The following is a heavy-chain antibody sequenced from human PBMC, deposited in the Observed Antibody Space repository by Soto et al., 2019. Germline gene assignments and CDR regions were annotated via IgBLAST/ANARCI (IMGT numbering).Heavy chain of an antibody. CDR2: IDPSDSYT. D-gene: IGHD1-26*01. J-gene: IGHJ4*02. CDR3: ARLRVSERWELLIDYFDY. Sequence: EVQLVQSGAEVKKPGESLRISCKGSGYSFTSYWISWVRQMPGKGLEWMGRIDPSDSYTNYSPSFQGHVTISADKSISTAYLQWSSLKASDTAMYYCARLRVSERWELLIDYFDYWGQGTLVTVSS. V-gene: IGHV5-10-1*03. CDR1: GYSFTSYW.